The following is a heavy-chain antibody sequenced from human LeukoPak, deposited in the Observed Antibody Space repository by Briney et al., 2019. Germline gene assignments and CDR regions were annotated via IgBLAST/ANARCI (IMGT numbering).Heavy chain of an antibody. CDR1: GGSISSSSYY. Sequence: PSETLSLTCTVSGGSISSSSYYWGWIRQPPGKGLEWIGSIYYSGSTYYNPSLKSRVTISVDTSKNQFSLKLSSVTAADTAVYYCARLPPVYRTKTGVGQAYWGQGTLVTVSS. V-gene: IGHV4-39*01. CDR3: ARLPPVYRTKTGVGQAY. J-gene: IGHJ4*02. D-gene: IGHD3-3*01. CDR2: IYYSGST.